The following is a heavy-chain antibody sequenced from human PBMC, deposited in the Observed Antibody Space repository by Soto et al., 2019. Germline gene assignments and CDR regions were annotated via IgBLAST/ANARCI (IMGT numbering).Heavy chain of an antibody. V-gene: IGHV1-46*01. D-gene: IGHD5-12*01. Sequence: ASVKVSCKASGYTFTSYYMHWVRQAPGQGLEWMGIINPSGGSTSYAQKFQGRVTMTRDTSTSTVYMELSSLRSDDTAVYYCARAVAKKGQKYYFDYWGQGTLVTVSS. CDR2: INPSGGST. CDR1: GYTFTSYY. J-gene: IGHJ4*02. CDR3: ARAVAKKGQKYYFDY.